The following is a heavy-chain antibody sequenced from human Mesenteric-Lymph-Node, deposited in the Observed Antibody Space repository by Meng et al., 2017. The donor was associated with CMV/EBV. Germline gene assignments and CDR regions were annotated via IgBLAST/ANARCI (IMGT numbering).Heavy chain of an antibody. V-gene: IGHV1-2*01. CDR2: INPTSGVS. CDR3: ARANVNPEGFDP. CDR1: GYPFTDFY. Sequence: QVQLVQSRAEVGKPGASVMVSCKASGYPFTDFYIRWVRQAPGQGLEWMGRINPTSGVSNPAQNFQGRVTRTRNPSTRTAYMELGRLPSADTAFYYGARANVNPEGFDPWAREPWSPSPQ. J-gene: IGHJ5*02. D-gene: IGHD2/OR15-2a*01.